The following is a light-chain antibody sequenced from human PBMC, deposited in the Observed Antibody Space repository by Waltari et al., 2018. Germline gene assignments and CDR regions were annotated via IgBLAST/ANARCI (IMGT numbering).Light chain of an antibody. J-gene: IGLJ2*01. CDR1: VLAEKY. Sequence: YDLTQPLSVSVFPGQTATITCSGDVLAEKYVRWFQQKPGQAPTLILYKDTERPSGIPERFSGSSSGSTVTLTIRGALLEDEADYHCHAAADNNWFFGGGTKLTVL. V-gene: IGLV3-27*01. CDR3: HAAADNNWF. CDR2: KDT.